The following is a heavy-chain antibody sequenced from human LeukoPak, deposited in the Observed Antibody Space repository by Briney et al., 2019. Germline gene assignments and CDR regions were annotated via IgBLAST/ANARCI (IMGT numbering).Heavy chain of an antibody. CDR2: IWYDGSNK. CDR1: GFTFTSYG. J-gene: IGHJ4*03. CDR3: ANALMGSYFEC. D-gene: IGHD7-27*01. Sequence: GTSLRLSCAASGFTFTSYGMHWVRQAPGKGLEWVAVIWYDGSNKYYVDSVKGRFTISRDNAKNTLFLQMTSLRAEDTAVYYCANALMGSYFECWGQGTLVTVSS. V-gene: IGHV3-33*03.